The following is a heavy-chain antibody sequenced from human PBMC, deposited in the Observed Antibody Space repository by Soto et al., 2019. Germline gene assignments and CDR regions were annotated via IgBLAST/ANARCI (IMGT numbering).Heavy chain of an antibody. CDR2: IYPGDSDT. CDR3: AASIFYYGMDV. CDR1: GYNFTNYW. J-gene: IGHJ6*02. Sequence: GESLKISCKGSGYNFTNYWIGWVRQMPGKGPEWMGIIYPGDSDTTYNPSFQGQVTISADKSITTTYLQWSSLKASDTAIYYCAASIFYYGMDVWGQGTTVTVSS. V-gene: IGHV5-51*01.